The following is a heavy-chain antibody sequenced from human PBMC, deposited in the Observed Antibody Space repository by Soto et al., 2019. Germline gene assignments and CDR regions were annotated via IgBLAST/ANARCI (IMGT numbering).Heavy chain of an antibody. D-gene: IGHD3-3*01. J-gene: IGHJ4*02. CDR3: ARGDTIFGVVIIDY. Sequence: QVQLVESGGGVVQPGRSLRLSCAASGFTFCSYAMHWVRQAPGKGLEWVAVISYDGSNKYYADSVKGRFTISRDNSKNTLYLQMNSLRAEDTAVYYCARGDTIFGVVIIDYWGQGTLVTVSS. CDR1: GFTFCSYA. CDR2: ISYDGSNK. V-gene: IGHV3-30-3*01.